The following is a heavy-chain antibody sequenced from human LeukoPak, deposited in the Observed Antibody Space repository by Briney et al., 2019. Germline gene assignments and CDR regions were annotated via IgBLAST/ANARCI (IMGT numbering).Heavy chain of an antibody. CDR1: VFTFSIHG. CDR2: ISYDGSHK. D-gene: IGHD2-2*01. V-gene: IGHV3-30*18. Sequence: GWSLRLSCAASVFTFSIHGTHCVRNAPGKGVEWVAVISYDGSHKYYADSVMARFSISRDNPKNTLYLQMTSLRAEDTAVYYCAKGHTPYAIVGVPAPSNWGQGTLVTVS. CDR3: AKGHTPYAIVGVPAPSN. J-gene: IGHJ4*02.